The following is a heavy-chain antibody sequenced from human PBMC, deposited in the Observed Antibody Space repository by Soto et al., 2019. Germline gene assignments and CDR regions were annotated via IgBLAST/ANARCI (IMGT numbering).Heavy chain of an antibody. CDR2: ISSSSNTI. D-gene: IGHD3-16*01. CDR1: VFTFTSYT. V-gene: IGHV3-48*02. J-gene: IGHJ4*02. CDR3: ARGLGSRRGPFDF. Sequence: PGGSLRLSCAPSVFTFTSYTMNWVRQAPGRGLEWLSYISSSSNTIFYADSVKGRFTISRDSANSSLYLQLTSLRDDDTALYFCARGLGSRRGPFDFWGQGTTVTVSS.